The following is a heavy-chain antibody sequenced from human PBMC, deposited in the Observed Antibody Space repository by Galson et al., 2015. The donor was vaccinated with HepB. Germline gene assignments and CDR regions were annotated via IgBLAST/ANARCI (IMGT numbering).Heavy chain of an antibody. J-gene: IGHJ6*03. CDR2: TRNKANSYTT. D-gene: IGHD4-17*01. V-gene: IGHV3-72*01. CDR1: GFTFSDHY. Sequence: SLRLSCAASGFTFSDHYMDWVRQAPGKGLEWVGRTRNKANSYTTEYAASVKGRFTISRDESNNSLYLQMNSLKTEDTAVYYCVCGGYGDYDPLLDYYYYYMDVWGKGTTVTVSS. CDR3: VCGGYGDYDPLLDYYYYYMDV.